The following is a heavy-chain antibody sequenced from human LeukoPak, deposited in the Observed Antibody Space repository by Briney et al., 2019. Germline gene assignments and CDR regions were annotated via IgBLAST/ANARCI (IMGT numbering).Heavy chain of an antibody. CDR2: IYPGDSDT. CDR3: ARLRRYCSSTSCPFDAFDI. CDR1: GYSFTSYW. J-gene: IGHJ3*02. V-gene: IGHV5-51*01. D-gene: IGHD2-2*01. Sequence: PGESLKISCQGSGYSFTSYWIGWVRQMPGKGLEWMGIIYPGDSDTRYSPSFQGQVTISADKSISTAYLQWSSLKASDTAMYYCARLRRYCSSTSCPFDAFDIWGQGTMVTVSS.